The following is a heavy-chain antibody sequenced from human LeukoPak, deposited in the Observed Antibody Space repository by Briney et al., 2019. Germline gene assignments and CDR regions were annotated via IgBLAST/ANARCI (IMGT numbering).Heavy chain of an antibody. CDR2: IYTSGNT. CDR1: GGSISSYY. J-gene: IGHJ3*02. Sequence: PSETLSLTCTVSGGSISSYYWSWIRQPAGKGLEWIGRIYTSGNTNYNPSLKSRVTMSVDTSKNQFSLQLSSVTAADTAVYYCARDWELGVVDGFDIWGQGTMVTVSS. CDR3: ARDWELGVVDGFDI. D-gene: IGHD7-27*01. V-gene: IGHV4-4*07.